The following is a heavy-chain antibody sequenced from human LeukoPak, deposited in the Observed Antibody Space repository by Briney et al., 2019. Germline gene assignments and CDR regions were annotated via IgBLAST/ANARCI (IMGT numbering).Heavy chain of an antibody. CDR2: INHSGST. CDR1: GGSISSYY. D-gene: IGHD3-10*01. V-gene: IGHV4-34*01. J-gene: IGHJ6*03. Sequence: SETLSLTCTVSGGSISSYYWSWIRQPPGKGLEWIGEINHSGSTNYNPSLKSRVTISVDTSKNQFSLKLSSVTAADTAVYYCASLKTYYYGSGSYNYYYYYMDVWGKGTTVTVSS. CDR3: ASLKTYYYGSGSYNYYYYYMDV.